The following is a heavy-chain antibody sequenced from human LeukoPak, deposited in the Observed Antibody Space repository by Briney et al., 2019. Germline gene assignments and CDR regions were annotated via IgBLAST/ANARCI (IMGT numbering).Heavy chain of an antibody. CDR2: ISGSGGST. J-gene: IGHJ5*02. CDR1: GFTFSSHA. Sequence: GGSLRLSCAASGFTFSSHAMSWVRQAPGKGLEWVSAISGSGGSTYYADSVKGRFTISRDNSKNTLYLQMNSLRAEDTAVYYCAKAHLGYCSSTSCYLVSWGQGTLVTVSS. D-gene: IGHD2-2*01. V-gene: IGHV3-23*01. CDR3: AKAHLGYCSSTSCYLVS.